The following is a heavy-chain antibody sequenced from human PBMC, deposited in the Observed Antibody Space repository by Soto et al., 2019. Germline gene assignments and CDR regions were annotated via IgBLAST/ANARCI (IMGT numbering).Heavy chain of an antibody. CDR2: IKQDGSEK. V-gene: IGHV3-7*01. J-gene: IGHJ3*02. CDR1: GFTFSSYW. D-gene: IGHD3-3*01. CDR3: ARDPQDYDFWSGYSRGAFDI. Sequence: GGSLRLSCAASGFTFSSYWMSWVRQAPGKGLEWVANIKQDGSEKYYVDSVKGRFTISRDNAKNSLYLQMNSLRAEDTAVYYCARDPQDYDFWSGYSRGAFDIWGQGIMVTVSS.